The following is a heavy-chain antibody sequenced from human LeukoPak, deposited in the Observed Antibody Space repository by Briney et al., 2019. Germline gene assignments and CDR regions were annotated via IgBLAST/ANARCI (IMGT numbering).Heavy chain of an antibody. CDR3: VRDLEYSSSSVSGRSFDN. CDR2: ISGSGSST. D-gene: IGHD6-6*01. Sequence: GGSLILSFAASGFTFSSYAMSWVRQAPGKGLEWVSAISGSGSSTYYADSVKGRFTISRDNSKNTLYLQMNSLRAEDTAVYYCVRDLEYSSSSVSGRSFDNWGQGTLVTVSS. V-gene: IGHV3-23*01. CDR1: GFTFSSYA. J-gene: IGHJ4*03.